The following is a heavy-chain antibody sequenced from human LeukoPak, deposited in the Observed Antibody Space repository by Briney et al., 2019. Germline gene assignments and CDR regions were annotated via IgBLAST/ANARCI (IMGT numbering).Heavy chain of an antibody. V-gene: IGHV3-48*01. CDR3: VRDSGTYGYYMDV. CDR1: GFTFSRYW. CDR2: ISRSSSEI. D-gene: IGHD1-26*01. Sequence: GGSLRLSCAASGFTFSRYWMSWVRQAPGKGLEWVSDISRSSSEIHYADSVTGRFTISRDNAKNSVYLQMNSLRVEDTAVYYCVRDSGTYGYYMDVWGKGTTVTVSS. J-gene: IGHJ6*04.